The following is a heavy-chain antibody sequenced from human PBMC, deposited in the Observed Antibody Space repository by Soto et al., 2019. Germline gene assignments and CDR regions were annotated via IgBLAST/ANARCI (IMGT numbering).Heavy chain of an antibody. Sequence: QVQLQESGPGLVKPSQTLSLTCTVSGGPIINGDTYLNWIRQHPEKGLEWMGYINYRGTTNYNPALKSRILISIDTSKNQFSLSLTSVTVADTAVYYCARDSPELAPYWGQGTLVTVSS. D-gene: IGHD3-3*02. CDR3: ARDSPELAPY. CDR2: INYRGTT. V-gene: IGHV4-31*03. CDR1: GGPIINGDTY. J-gene: IGHJ4*02.